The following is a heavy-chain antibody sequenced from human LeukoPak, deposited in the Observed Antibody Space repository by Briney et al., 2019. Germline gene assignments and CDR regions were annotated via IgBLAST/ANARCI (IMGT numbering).Heavy chain of an antibody. CDR1: GGSISSGSYY. D-gene: IGHD2-15*01. Sequence: SETLSLTCTVSGGSISSGSYYWRWIRQPAGKGLEWIGRIYTSGSTNYNPSLKSRVTISVDTSKNQFSLKLSSVTAADTAVYYCARAMVADAFDIWGQGTMVTVSS. CDR3: ARAMVADAFDI. J-gene: IGHJ3*02. V-gene: IGHV4-61*02. CDR2: IYTSGST.